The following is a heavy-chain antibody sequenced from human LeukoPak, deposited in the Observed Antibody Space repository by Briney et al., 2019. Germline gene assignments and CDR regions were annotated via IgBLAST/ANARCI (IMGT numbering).Heavy chain of an antibody. V-gene: IGHV3-64D*09. CDR2: VSSNGDST. D-gene: IGHD1-26*01. J-gene: IGHJ4*02. Sequence: GGSLRLSCSASGFTFRSYAMHWVRQAPGKGLEYVSSVSSNGDSTYYADSVKGRFTISRDNSKNTLYLHMSSLRAEDTAVYYCVKSDNIVGATYFDYWGQGTPVTVSS. CDR1: GFTFRSYA. CDR3: VKSDNIVGATYFDY.